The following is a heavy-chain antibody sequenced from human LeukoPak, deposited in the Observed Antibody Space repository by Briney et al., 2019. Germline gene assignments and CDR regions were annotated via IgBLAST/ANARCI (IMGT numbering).Heavy chain of an antibody. CDR1: VASFSETTYY. J-gene: IGHJ3*02. D-gene: IGHD3-16*02. V-gene: IGHV4-39*01. CDR2: IYFSET. CDR3: GNPSKLVIARGGFDI. Sequence: SETLSLTCTVSVASFSETTYYWAWIRQPPGKGLEWIGSIYFSETKYNPSLKSRITISGDTSKNQFSLKLSSVTAADTAVYYCGNPSKLVIARGGFDIWGQGTMVTVSA.